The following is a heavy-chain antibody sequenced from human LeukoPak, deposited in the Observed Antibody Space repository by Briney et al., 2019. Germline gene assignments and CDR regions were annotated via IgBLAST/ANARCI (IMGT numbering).Heavy chain of an antibody. CDR1: GFTFSSYE. D-gene: IGHD5-18*01. J-gene: IGHJ4*02. Sequence: GGSLRLSCAASGFTFSSYEMNWVRQAPGKGLEWVSYISSSSSTIYYADSVKGRFTISRDNAKNSLYLQMNSLRAEDTAVYYCARDRGYSYGWCFDYWGQGTLVTVSS. CDR3: ARDRGYSYGWCFDY. V-gene: IGHV3-48*01. CDR2: ISSSSSTI.